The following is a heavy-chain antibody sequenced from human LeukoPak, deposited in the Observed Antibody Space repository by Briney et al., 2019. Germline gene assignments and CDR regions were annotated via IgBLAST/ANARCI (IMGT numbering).Heavy chain of an antibody. CDR3: ARRDYYGSGSYNWFDP. CDR2: IYPGDSDT. V-gene: IGHV5-51*01. CDR1: GYSFTSYW. D-gene: IGHD3-10*01. J-gene: IGHJ5*02. Sequence: GESLKISCKGSGYSFTSYWIGWVRQMPGKGLEWMGIIYPGDSDTRYSPSFRGQVTISADKSISTAYLQWSSLKASDTAMYYCARRDYYGSGSYNWFDPWGQGTLVTVSS.